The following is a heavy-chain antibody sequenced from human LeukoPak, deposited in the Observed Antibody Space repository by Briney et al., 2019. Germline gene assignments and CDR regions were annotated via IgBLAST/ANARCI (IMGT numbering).Heavy chain of an antibody. CDR3: ARDLGQYYDTSDNWFDP. V-gene: IGHV3-74*01. D-gene: IGHD3-22*01. Sequence: VGSLRLSCAASGFTFSNYWMHWVRQAPGKGLVWVSRINSDGINTSYADSVKGRFTISRDNAKNTLNLQMNSLRAEDTAVYYCARDLGQYYDTSDNWFDPWGQETLVTVSS. CDR2: INSDGINT. CDR1: GFTFSNYW. J-gene: IGHJ5*02.